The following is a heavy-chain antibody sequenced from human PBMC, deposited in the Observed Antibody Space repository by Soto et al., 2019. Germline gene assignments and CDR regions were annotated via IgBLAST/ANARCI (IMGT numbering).Heavy chain of an antibody. J-gene: IGHJ4*01. CDR3: ASIWFGDFDY. D-gene: IGHD3-10*01. Sequence: QVQLQESGPGLVKPSQTLSLTCTVSGASISSADYYWSWIRQPPGKGLEWIGYFHSSGATYNDPSLKSRVTITADTSKNQIPMKLDSVTAADTAIYYCASIWFGDFDYWGHGTLVTISS. V-gene: IGHV4-30-4*01. CDR2: FHSSGAT. CDR1: GASISSADYY.